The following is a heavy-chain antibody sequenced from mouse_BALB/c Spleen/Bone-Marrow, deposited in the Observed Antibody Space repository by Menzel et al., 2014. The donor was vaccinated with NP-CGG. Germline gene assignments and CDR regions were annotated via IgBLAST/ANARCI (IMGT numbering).Heavy chain of an antibody. V-gene: IGHV7-3*02. Sequence: EVMLVESGGGLVQPGGSLRLSCAASGFTFTDYYMSWVRQPPGKALEWLGFIRNKANGYITYYSASVKGRFTISRDNSQSILYLQMNTLRAEDSATYYCARDENVGIYWYFDVWGAGTTVTVSS. CDR1: GFTFTDYY. CDR3: ARDENVGIYWYFDV. J-gene: IGHJ1*01. CDR2: IRNKANGYIT.